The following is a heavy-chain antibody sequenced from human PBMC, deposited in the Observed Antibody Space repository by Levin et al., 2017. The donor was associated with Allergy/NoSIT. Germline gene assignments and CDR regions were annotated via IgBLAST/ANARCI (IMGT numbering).Heavy chain of an antibody. CDR3: AKGHPRIAAAGTDFDY. Sequence: GGSLRLSCAASGFTFSSYAMSWVRQAPGKGLEWVSAISGSGGSTYYADSVKGRFTISRDNSKNTLYLQMNSLRAEDTAVYYCAKGHPRIAAAGTDFDYWGQGTLVTVSS. D-gene: IGHD6-13*01. J-gene: IGHJ4*02. V-gene: IGHV3-23*01. CDR2: ISGSGGST. CDR1: GFTFSSYA.